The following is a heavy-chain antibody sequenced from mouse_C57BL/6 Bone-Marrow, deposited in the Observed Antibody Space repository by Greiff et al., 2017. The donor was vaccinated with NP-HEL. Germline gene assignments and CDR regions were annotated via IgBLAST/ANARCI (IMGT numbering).Heavy chain of an antibody. J-gene: IGHJ3*01. Sequence: VQLQQPGAELVRPGTSVKLSCKASGYTFTSYWMHWVKQRPGQGLEWIGVIDPSDSYTNYNQKFKGKATLTVDTSSSTAYMQLSSLTSEDSAVYYCARSPFAYGCRGTLVTVSA. V-gene: IGHV1-59*01. CDR3: ARSPFAY. CDR1: GYTFTSYW. CDR2: IDPSDSYT.